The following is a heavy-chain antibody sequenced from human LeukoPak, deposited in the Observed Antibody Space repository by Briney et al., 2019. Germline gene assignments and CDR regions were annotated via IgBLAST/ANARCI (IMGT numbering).Heavy chain of an antibody. Sequence: GGSLRLSCAASGFTFSDYYMSWIRQAPGKGLEWVSYISSSGSTIYYADSVKGRFTISRDNAKNSLYLQMNSLRAEDTALYYCAKDIGYEILTGSNGMDVWGQGTTVTVSS. V-gene: IGHV3-11*01. CDR2: ISSSGSTI. CDR3: AKDIGYEILTGSNGMDV. CDR1: GFTFSDYY. D-gene: IGHD3-9*01. J-gene: IGHJ6*02.